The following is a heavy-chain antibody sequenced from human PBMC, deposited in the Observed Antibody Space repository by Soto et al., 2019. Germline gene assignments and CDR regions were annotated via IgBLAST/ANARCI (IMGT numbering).Heavy chain of an antibody. CDR1: GFTFTNYA. D-gene: IGHD3-10*01. CDR2: ISGSGYST. J-gene: IGHJ4*02. V-gene: IGHV3-23*01. Sequence: EVQLLESGGDLVQPGGSLSLSCAASGFTFTNYAMSWVRQAPGRGLEWVSGISGSGYSTYYADSVKGRFSISRENSQNTLYLQMNSLRVEDTAVYYCAKEGMVRGVMIDYWGQGTLVTVSS. CDR3: AKEGMVRGVMIDY.